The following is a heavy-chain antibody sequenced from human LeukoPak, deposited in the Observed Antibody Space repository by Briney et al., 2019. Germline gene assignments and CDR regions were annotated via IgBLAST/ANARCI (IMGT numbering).Heavy chain of an antibody. CDR1: GYTFTGYY. CDR2: INPNSGGT. D-gene: IGHD2-2*01. CDR3: ARDGGGYCSSTSCFHNWFDP. J-gene: IGHJ5*02. V-gene: IGHV1-2*02. Sequence: GASVKVSCKASGYTFTGYYMHWVRQAPGQGLEWMGWINPNSGGTNYAQKFQGRVTMTRDTSISTAYMELSRLRSDDTAVYYCARDGGGYCSSTSCFHNWFDPWGQGTLVTVSS.